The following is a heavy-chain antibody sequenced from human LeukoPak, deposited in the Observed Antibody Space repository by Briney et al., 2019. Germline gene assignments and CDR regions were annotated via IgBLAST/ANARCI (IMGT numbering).Heavy chain of an antibody. V-gene: IGHV2-5*02. CDR2: IYWEDEK. D-gene: IGHD2-15*01. Sequence: SGPTLVKPTQTLTLTCTFSGFSLSTSGVGVGWIRQPPGKALEWLALIYWEDEKSYSPSLKSRLTITKDTSKNQVVLTMTNMDPVDTATYYCAHGVVAASPYYFDYWGQGTLVTVSS. CDR1: GFSLSTSGVG. J-gene: IGHJ4*02. CDR3: AHGVVAASPYYFDY.